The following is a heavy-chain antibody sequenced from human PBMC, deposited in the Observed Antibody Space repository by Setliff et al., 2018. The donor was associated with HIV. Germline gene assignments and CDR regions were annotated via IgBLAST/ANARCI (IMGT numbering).Heavy chain of an antibody. CDR3: ARDRRVAVADGTDF. V-gene: IGHV1-18*01. J-gene: IGHJ4*02. CDR2: ISAYNGNT. CDR1: GYTFTSHG. D-gene: IGHD6-19*01. Sequence: ASVKVSCKASGYTFTSHGINWVRQAPGQGLEWMGWISAYNGNTKYAQKLQGRVTLTTDTSTTTAYMELTSLRSDDTAVYYCARDRRVAVADGTDFWGQGTQVTVSS.